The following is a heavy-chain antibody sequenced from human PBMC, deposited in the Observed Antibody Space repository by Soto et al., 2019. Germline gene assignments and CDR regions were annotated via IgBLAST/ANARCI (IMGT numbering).Heavy chain of an antibody. Sequence: QVQLEQSGAEVKKPASSVKVSCKASGGTFSNSAISWVRQAPGQGLEWMGGIMPIFRTPDYAQKFQGRVTITADESTSTAYMELRGLRSDDTAVYYCASDKDRLQLGGNYYYILDVWGQGTTVTVSS. V-gene: IGHV1-69*12. J-gene: IGHJ6*02. CDR3: ASDKDRLQLGGNYYYILDV. D-gene: IGHD5-12*01. CDR1: GGTFSNSA. CDR2: IMPIFRTP.